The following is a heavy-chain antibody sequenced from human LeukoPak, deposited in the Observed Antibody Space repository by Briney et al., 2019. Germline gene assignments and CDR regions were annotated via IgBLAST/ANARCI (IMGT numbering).Heavy chain of an antibody. CDR3: ARDDYGGNYTFDY. Sequence: PSETLSLTCTVSGDSISSYYWSWIRQPAGKGLEWIGRIYTSGIINYNPSLKSRLTMSIDTSKNQFSLKLSSVTAADTAVYYCARDDYGGNYTFDYWGQGPLVTVS. CDR2: IYTSGII. CDR1: GDSISSYY. V-gene: IGHV4-4*07. J-gene: IGHJ4*02. D-gene: IGHD4-23*01.